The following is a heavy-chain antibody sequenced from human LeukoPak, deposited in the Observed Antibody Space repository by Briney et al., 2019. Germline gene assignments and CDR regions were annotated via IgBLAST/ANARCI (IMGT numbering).Heavy chain of an antibody. CDR1: GFTFSSHS. CDR2: ISSSSSYI. J-gene: IGHJ5*02. D-gene: IGHD6-13*01. CDR3: ARAHRPGIAAAGTLDWFDP. V-gene: IGHV3-21*01. Sequence: GGSLRLSCAASGFTFSSHSMNWVRQAPGKGLEWVSSISSSSSYIYYADSVKGRFTISRDNAKNSLYLQMNSLRAEDTAVYYCARAHRPGIAAAGTLDWFDPWGQGTLVTVSS.